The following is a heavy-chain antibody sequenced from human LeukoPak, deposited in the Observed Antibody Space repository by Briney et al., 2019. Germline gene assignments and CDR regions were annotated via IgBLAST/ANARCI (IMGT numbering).Heavy chain of an antibody. D-gene: IGHD2-21*02. CDR2: IYYSGST. V-gene: IGHV4-59*12. CDR3: ARESIVVVTAICYFDY. J-gene: IGHJ4*02. Sequence: SETLSLTCTVSGGSISSYYWSWIRQPPGKGLEWIGYIYYSGSTNYNPSLKSRVTISVDTSKNQFSLKLSSVTAADTAVYYCARESIVVVTAICYFDYWGQGTLVTVSS. CDR1: GGSISSYY.